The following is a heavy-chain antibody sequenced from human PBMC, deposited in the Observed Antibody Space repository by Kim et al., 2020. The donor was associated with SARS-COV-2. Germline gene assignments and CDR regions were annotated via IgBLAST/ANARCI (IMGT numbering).Heavy chain of an antibody. CDR1: GFAFGDYA. Sequence: GGSLRLSCAASGFAFGDYAMHLVRQVPGKGLEWVLGLSWDSASVSYLDSLRDRSAVSRDTFKNIFYLEMSALRSEYPALYFFAKGLLRGFLLRDYDAFD. CDR2: LSWDSASV. J-gene: IGHJ3*01. CDR3: AKGLLRGFLLRDYDAFD. V-gene: IGHV3-9*01. D-gene: IGHD3-10*01.